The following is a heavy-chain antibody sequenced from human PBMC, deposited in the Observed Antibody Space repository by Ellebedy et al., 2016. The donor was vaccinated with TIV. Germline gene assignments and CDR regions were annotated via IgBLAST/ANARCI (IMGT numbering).Heavy chain of an antibody. J-gene: IGHJ3*02. D-gene: IGHD1-26*01. CDR1: GGSISSSGYY. Sequence: SETLSLTCTVSGGSISSSGYYWGWIRQPPGKGLEWIATMYYSGSTYYNPSLKSRVTISGDTSENPFSLKLSSMTAADTAVYYCARRKSGNYFEAFAIWGQGTMVTVSS. CDR2: MYYSGST. CDR3: ARRKSGNYFEAFAI. V-gene: IGHV4-39*07.